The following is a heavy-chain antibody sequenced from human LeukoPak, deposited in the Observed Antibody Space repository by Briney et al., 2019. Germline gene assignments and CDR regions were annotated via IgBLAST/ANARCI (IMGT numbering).Heavy chain of an antibody. J-gene: IGHJ4*02. D-gene: IGHD1-1*01. V-gene: IGHV3-48*01. CDR3: AKNDQYFDY. Sequence: GGSLRLSCAASGFTFSSYSMNWVRQAPGKGLEWVSYISSSSSTIYYAGSVKGRFTISRDNAKNSLYLQMNSLRAEDTAVYYCAKNDQYFDYWGQGTLVTVSS. CDR1: GFTFSSYS. CDR2: ISSSSSTI.